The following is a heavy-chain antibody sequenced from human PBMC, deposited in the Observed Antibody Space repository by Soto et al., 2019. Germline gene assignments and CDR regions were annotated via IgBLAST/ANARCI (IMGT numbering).Heavy chain of an antibody. Sequence: QAQVVQSGAEVRKPGSSVKLSCKASEGTFNSYAIAWVRQAPGQGLEWMGGIIPYYNTLNYAQKFQDRVTITADDSTNPVYMELSSLSSDDPAVYFCASGASRWYPYFFDSWAQGTLVTVSS. CDR1: EGTFNSYA. D-gene: IGHD6-13*01. CDR3: ASGASRWYPYFFDS. CDR2: IIPYYNTL. J-gene: IGHJ4*02. V-gene: IGHV1-69*01.